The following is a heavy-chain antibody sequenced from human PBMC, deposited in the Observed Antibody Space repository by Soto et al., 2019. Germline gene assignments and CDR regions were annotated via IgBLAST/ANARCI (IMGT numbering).Heavy chain of an antibody. CDR2: ISSSSSYM. V-gene: IGHV3-21*01. Sequence: PGGSLRLSCVTSGSTFSSFTMDWVRQAPGKGLEWVSSISSSSSYMYYGNSMTGRFTISRDNAKNTLYLQLSSLRVEDTAVYYCAKETGPQGGFDYWGQGALVTVSS. J-gene: IGHJ4*02. CDR3: AKETGPQGGFDY. CDR1: GSTFSSFT. D-gene: IGHD3-9*01.